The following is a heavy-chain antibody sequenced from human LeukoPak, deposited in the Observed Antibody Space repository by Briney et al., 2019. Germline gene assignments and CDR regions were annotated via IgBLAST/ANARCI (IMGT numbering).Heavy chain of an antibody. J-gene: IGHJ3*02. Sequence: GRSLRLSCAASGFTFSSYGMHWVRQAPGKGLEWVAVISYDGSNKYYADSVKGRFTISRDNSKNTLYLQMNSLRAEDTAVYYCAKDHGGIAIWGQGTMVTVSS. CDR2: ISYDGSNK. D-gene: IGHD6-13*01. CDR1: GFTFSSYG. V-gene: IGHV3-30*18. CDR3: AKDHGGIAI.